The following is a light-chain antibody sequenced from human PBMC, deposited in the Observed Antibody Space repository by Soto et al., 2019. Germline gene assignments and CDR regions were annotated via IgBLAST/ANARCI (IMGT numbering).Light chain of an antibody. CDR1: QGISSY. J-gene: IGKJ3*01. V-gene: IGKV1-27*01. CDR3: QKCNSAPFT. CDR2: SAS. Sequence: DIQMTQSPSSLSASVGDRVTITCRASQGISSYLAWYQQKPGKVPKLLIYSASTLQSGVPSRFSGRGSGTDFTLTISSPQPEDVATYYCQKCNSAPFTFGPGTKVDIK.